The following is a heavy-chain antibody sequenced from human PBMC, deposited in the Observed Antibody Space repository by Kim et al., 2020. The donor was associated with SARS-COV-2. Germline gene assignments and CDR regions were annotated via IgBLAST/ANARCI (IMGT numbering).Heavy chain of an antibody. Sequence: ASVKVSCKASGYTFTSYAMHWVRQAPGQRLEWMGWINAGNGNTKYSQKFQGRVTITRDTSASTAYMELSSLRSEDTAVYYCAREGGTQFLSMRSPWGDWGQGTLVTVSS. CDR3: AREGGTQFLSMRSPWGD. CDR2: INAGNGNT. V-gene: IGHV1-3*01. CDR1: GYTFTSYA. D-gene: IGHD3-16*01. J-gene: IGHJ4*02.